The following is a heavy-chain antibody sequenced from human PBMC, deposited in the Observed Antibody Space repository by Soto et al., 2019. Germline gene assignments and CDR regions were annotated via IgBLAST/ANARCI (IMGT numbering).Heavy chain of an antibody. CDR2: ISGSDGKT. CDR3: ARWSYLDY. Sequence: LRLSCAASGFSFGSYALSWVRQDPGKGLEWVSTISGSDGKTFYADSVKGRFSISRDTSQSTLYLQMNSLRADDTAMYYCARWSYLDYWGQGTRVTVSS. V-gene: IGHV3-23*01. J-gene: IGHJ4*02. D-gene: IGHD3-3*01. CDR1: GFSFGSYA.